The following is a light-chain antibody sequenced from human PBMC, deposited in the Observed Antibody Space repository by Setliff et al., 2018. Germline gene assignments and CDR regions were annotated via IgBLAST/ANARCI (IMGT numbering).Light chain of an antibody. CDR1: SSDVGGYSS. CDR3: SSYTSSSIFYV. J-gene: IGLJ1*01. V-gene: IGLV2-14*03. CDR2: DVS. Sequence: QSALTQPASVSGSPGQSITISCTGTSSDVGGYSSVSWYQQHPGKAPKLMIYDVSNRPSGVSNRFSGSKSGNTASLTISGLQAEDEADYYCSSYTSSSIFYVFGTGTKVTVL.